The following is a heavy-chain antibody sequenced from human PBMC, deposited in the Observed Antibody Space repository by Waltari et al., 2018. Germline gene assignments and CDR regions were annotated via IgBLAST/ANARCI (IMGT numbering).Heavy chain of an antibody. CDR3: AGNYYGSGSYYRSDAFDI. Sequence: QVQLQESGPGLVKPSETLSLTCAVSGYSISSGYYWGWIRQPPGKGLEWIGSIYHSGSTYYNPSLKRRVTISVDTSKNQFSLKLSSVTAADTAVYYCAGNYYGSGSYYRSDAFDIWGQGTMVTVSS. CDR2: IYHSGST. D-gene: IGHD3-10*01. J-gene: IGHJ3*02. V-gene: IGHV4-38-2*01. CDR1: GYSISSGYY.